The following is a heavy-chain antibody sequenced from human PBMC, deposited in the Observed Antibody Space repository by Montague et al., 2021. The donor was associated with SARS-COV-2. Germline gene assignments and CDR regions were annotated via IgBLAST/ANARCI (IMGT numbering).Heavy chain of an antibody. CDR2: VYPSGNT. CDR1: GGSINSSY. Sequence: SETLSLTCTVSGGSINSSYWSWIRQPPGRGLEWIGRVYPSGNTNYNPSLRSRVSISVDMSKNQISLKLSSVTAADTAVYYCARVRGAALYFGEVGYYGMVVWGQGTTVTVSS. V-gene: IGHV4-4*08. CDR3: ARVRGAALYFGEVGYYGMVV. D-gene: IGHD3-10*01. J-gene: IGHJ6*02.